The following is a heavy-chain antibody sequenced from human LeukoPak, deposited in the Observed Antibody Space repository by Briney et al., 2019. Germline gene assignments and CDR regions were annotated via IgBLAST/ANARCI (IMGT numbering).Heavy chain of an antibody. CDR2: IYSGGST. D-gene: IGHD1-1*01. J-gene: IGHJ3*02. V-gene: IGHV3-53*01. CDR3: ARDGRNEDAFDI. CDR1: GFTVSSNY. Sequence: GGSLRLSCAASGFTVSSNYMSWVRQAPGKGLEWVSVIYSGGSTYYADSVKGRFTISRDNSKNTLYLQMNSLRAEDTAVYFCARDGRNEDAFDIWGQGTMVTVSS.